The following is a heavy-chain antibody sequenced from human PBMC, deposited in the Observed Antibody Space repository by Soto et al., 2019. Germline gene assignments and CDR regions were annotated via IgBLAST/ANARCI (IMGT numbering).Heavy chain of an antibody. CDR2: INPKSGGT. CDR1: GYSFTDYH. CDR3: ARGHSTDCSNGVCSFFYNHEMDV. Sequence: GGSVKVSCKASGYSFTDYHIHCVLQSPLQWRDWLGRINPKSGGTSTAQKFQGWVTMTRDRSISTVYMELTRLRSDDTAVYFCARGHSTDCSNGVCSFFYNHEMDVWGQGTTVTVSS. V-gene: IGHV1-2*04. J-gene: IGHJ6*02. D-gene: IGHD2-8*01.